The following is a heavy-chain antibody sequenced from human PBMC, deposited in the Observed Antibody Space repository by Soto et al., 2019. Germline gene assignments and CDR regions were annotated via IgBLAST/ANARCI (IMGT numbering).Heavy chain of an antibody. Sequence: QVQLVQSGAEVKKPGSSVKVSCKASGGTLSRYAVSWVRQAPGQGLEWMGGIIPMFGTPNYAQKFQGRVTITADESTSTAYMELISLRSGDTAVYFCARETEYLAAFDIWGQGTMVTVSS. D-gene: IGHD2-2*02. J-gene: IGHJ3*02. CDR1: GGTLSRYA. CDR2: IIPMFGTP. V-gene: IGHV1-69*01. CDR3: ARETEYLAAFDI.